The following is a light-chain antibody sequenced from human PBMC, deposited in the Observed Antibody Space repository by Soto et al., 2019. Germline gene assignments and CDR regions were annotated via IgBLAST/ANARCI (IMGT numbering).Light chain of an antibody. Sequence: QSALTQPASVSGSPGQSITISCSGTSSDIGAYNFVSWYQQHPGKAPKLIISDVSNRPSGVSSRFSGIKSGNTASLTISGLQAEDEADYYCSSYTSSDTQLFGGGTKLTVL. CDR3: SSYTSSDTQL. J-gene: IGLJ2*01. CDR2: DVS. CDR1: SSDIGAYNF. V-gene: IGLV2-14*01.